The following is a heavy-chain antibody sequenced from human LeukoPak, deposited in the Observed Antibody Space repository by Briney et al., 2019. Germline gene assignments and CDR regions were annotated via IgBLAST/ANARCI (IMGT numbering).Heavy chain of an antibody. CDR2: ISGSNSYI. Sequence: GSLRLSCAASGFTFSSYTMHWIRQAPGKGLEWVSSISGSNSYIFYADSVKGRFTVSRDNAKDSLYLQMNSLRAEDTAVYYCARALTTLTYEGYWGQGTLVTVSS. CDR3: ARALTTLTYEGY. CDR1: GFTFSSYT. D-gene: IGHD1-1*01. J-gene: IGHJ4*02. V-gene: IGHV3-21*01.